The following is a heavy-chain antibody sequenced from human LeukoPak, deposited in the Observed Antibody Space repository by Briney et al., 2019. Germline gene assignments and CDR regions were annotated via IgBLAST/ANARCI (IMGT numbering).Heavy chain of an antibody. D-gene: IGHD3-10*01. V-gene: IGHV7-4-1*02. CDR2: INTNTGNP. Sequence: EASVKVSCKASGYTFTSYAMNWVRQAPGQGLEWMGWINTNTGNPTYAQGFTGRFVFSLDTSVSTAYLKISSLKAEDTAVYYCARDGSLYYYGSGSSYIDYWGQGTLVTVSS. CDR3: ARDGSLYYYGSGSSYIDY. CDR1: GYTFTSYA. J-gene: IGHJ4*02.